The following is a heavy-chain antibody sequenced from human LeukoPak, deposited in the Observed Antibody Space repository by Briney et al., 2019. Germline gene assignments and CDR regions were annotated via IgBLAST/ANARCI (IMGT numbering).Heavy chain of an antibody. CDR1: GGTFSSYA. CDR2: IIPILGIA. V-gene: IGHV1-69*04. CDR3: ARDLWFGEPPGDY. D-gene: IGHD3-10*01. J-gene: IGHJ4*03. Sequence: WASVKVSCKASGGTFSSYAISWVRQAPGQGLEWMGRIIPILGIANYAQKFQGRVTITADKSTSTAYMELRSLRSDDAAVYYCARDLWFGEPPGDYWGQGTTVTVSS.